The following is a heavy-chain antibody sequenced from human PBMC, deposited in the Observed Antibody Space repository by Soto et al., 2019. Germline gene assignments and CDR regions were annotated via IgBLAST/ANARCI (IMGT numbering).Heavy chain of an antibody. CDR3: ARAARFLEWLFIY. CDR2: IWYDGSNK. CDR1: GFTFSSYG. Sequence: PGGSLRLSCAASGFTFSSYGMHWVRQAPGKGLEWVAVIWYDGSNKYYADSVKGRFTIPRDNSKNTLYLQMNSLRAEDTAVYYCARAARFLEWLFIYWGQGTLVTVSS. J-gene: IGHJ4*02. V-gene: IGHV3-33*01. D-gene: IGHD3-3*01.